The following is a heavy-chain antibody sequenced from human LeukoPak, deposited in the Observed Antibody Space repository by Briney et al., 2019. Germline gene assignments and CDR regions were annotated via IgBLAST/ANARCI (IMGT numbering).Heavy chain of an antibody. CDR1: GGSISTYY. Sequence: PSETPSLTCTVSGGSISTYYWSWVRQPPGKGLEWIGYIYYSGSTNYNPSLKSRVTISVDTSKNQFSLNLNSVTAADTAEYFCARTPGSAYYPYYYMDVWGKGTTVTVSS. J-gene: IGHJ6*03. V-gene: IGHV4-59*01. CDR3: ARTPGSAYYPYYYMDV. D-gene: IGHD6-19*01. CDR2: IYYSGST.